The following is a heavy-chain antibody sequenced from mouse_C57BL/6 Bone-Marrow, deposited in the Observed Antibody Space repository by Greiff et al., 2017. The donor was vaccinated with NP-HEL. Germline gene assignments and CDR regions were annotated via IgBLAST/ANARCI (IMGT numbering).Heavy chain of an antibody. D-gene: IGHD2-3*01. CDR2: IDPETGGT. J-gene: IGHJ1*03. Sequence: VKLVESGAELVRPGASVTLSCKASGYTFTDYEMHWVKQTPVHGLEWIGAIDPETGGTAYNQKFKGKAILTADKSSSTAYMELRSLTSEDSAVYYCTREGYYSYWYFDVWGTGTTVTVSS. V-gene: IGHV1-15*01. CDR1: GYTFTDYE. CDR3: TREGYYSYWYFDV.